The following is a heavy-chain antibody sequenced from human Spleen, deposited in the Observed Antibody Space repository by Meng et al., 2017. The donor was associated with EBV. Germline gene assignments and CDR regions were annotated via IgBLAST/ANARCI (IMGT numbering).Heavy chain of an antibody. CDR1: GVSISSGAYY. D-gene: IGHD3-3*01. J-gene: IGHJ1*01. V-gene: IGHV4-30-4*01. Sequence: QVNRQETGPGLVKPSKTLSLTCAVSGVSISSGAYYWSWTRQPPGKGLEWIGYIYYSGSTYYNPSLKSRVTISIDTSKIQLSLKLSSVTVADTALYYCAGGSGKGRTFQHWGQGTLVTVSS. CDR2: IYYSGST. CDR3: AGGSGKGRTFQH.